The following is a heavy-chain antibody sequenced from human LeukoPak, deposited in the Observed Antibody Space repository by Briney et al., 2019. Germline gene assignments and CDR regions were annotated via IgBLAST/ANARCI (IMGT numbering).Heavy chain of an antibody. CDR1: GGSISSYY. V-gene: IGHV4-59*08. J-gene: IGHJ4*02. CDR2: IYYSGST. CDR3: ARVQAVPAATYYFDY. D-gene: IGHD2-2*01. Sequence: PSETLSLTCTVSGGSISSYYWSWIRQPPGKGLEWIGYIYYSGSTNYNPSLKSRVTISVDTSKNQFSLKLSSVTAADTAVYYCARVQAVPAATYYFDYWGQGTLVTVSS.